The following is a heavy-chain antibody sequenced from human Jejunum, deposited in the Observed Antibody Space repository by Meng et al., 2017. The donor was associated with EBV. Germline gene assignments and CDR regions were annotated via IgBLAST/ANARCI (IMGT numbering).Heavy chain of an antibody. V-gene: IGHV3-30*14. J-gene: IGHJ4*02. CDR2: ISNDGTFE. CDR1: GFTFSSFA. D-gene: IGHD1-26*01. Sequence: VVGSGGGVVQSGWALCLCCSASGFTFSSFAMHWVRQAPGKGLEWVAVISNDGTFEHYADSVKGRFTISRDDSKNTVYLQMSSLRGEDTAVYYCGRESNNGGSYYAHWGQGTLVTVSS. CDR3: GRESNNGGSYYAH.